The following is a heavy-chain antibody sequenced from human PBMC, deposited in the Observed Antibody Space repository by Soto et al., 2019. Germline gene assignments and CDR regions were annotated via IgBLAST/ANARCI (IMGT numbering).Heavy chain of an antibody. CDR3: ARDPSYYDIPPANNWSDP. CDR2: IWYDGSNK. V-gene: IGHV3-33*01. CDR1: GFTFSSYG. J-gene: IGHJ5*02. Sequence: PGGSLRLSCSASGFTFSSYGMHWVRQAPGKGLEWVAVIWYDGSNKYYADSVKGRFTISRDNSKNTLYLQMNSLRAEDTAVYYCARDPSYYDIPPANNWSDPWGQGTLVTVSS. D-gene: IGHD3-9*01.